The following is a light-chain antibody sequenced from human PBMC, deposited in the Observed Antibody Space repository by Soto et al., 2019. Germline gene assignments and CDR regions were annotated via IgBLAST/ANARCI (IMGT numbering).Light chain of an antibody. V-gene: IGLV1-47*01. CDR2: RDN. J-gene: IGLJ2*01. CDR1: SSNIGRNY. CDR3: ATWDDSLGGPV. Sequence: QSVLTQTPSVSGTPGQTVNISCSGSSSNIGRNYVYWYHQFPGTAPKLLINRDNERPSGVPDRFSGAKSGTSASLAISGLRSGDEADYHCATWDDSLGGPVFGGGAKLTVL.